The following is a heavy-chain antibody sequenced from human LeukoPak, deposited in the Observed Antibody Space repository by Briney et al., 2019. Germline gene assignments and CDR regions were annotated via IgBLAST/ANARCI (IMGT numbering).Heavy chain of an antibody. CDR3: ARDLSGDY. Sequence: KTGGSLRLSCAASGFTFSSYSMNWVRQAPGKGLEWDSSISSSGSYIYYADSVKGRFTISRDNAKNSLYLQMNSLRAEDTAVYYCARDLSGDYWGQGTLVTVSS. D-gene: IGHD3-3*01. CDR1: GFTFSSYS. J-gene: IGHJ4*02. V-gene: IGHV3-21*01. CDR2: ISSSGSYI.